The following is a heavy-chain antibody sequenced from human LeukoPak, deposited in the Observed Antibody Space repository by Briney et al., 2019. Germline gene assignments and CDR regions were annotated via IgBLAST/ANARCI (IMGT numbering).Heavy chain of an antibody. CDR1: GFTFSSSP. CDR2: ISVDGATG. V-gene: IGHV3-30*14. D-gene: IGHD6-19*01. Sequence: GGSLRLSCVASGFTFSSSPMHWVRQAPGEGVEWVAVISVDGATGTYADSVKGRFTISRDNSKNTLYLQMNSLRVEDTAVYYCAKDLRAAVAVSWWFDPWGQGTLVTVSS. J-gene: IGHJ5*02. CDR3: AKDLRAAVAVSWWFDP.